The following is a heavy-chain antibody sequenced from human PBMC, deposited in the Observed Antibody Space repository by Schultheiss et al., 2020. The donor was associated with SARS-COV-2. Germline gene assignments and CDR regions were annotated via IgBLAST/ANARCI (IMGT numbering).Heavy chain of an antibody. D-gene: IGHD3-10*01. CDR3: ARARRMVRDFSDS. V-gene: IGHV3-30*02. Sequence: GGSLRLSCAASGFTFSSYGMHWVRQAPGKGLEWVAFIRYDGSNKYYADSVKGRFTISRDNDRHLVFLQMNNLRDEDTAVYYCARARRMVRDFSDSWGQGTLVTVSS. CDR1: GFTFSSYG. J-gene: IGHJ4*02. CDR2: IRYDGSNK.